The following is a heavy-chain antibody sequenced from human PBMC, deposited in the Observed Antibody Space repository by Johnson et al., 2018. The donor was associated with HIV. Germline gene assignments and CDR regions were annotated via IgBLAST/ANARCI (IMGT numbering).Heavy chain of an antibody. CDR2: ISWNGGST. J-gene: IGHJ3*02. CDR1: GFIFDDYD. D-gene: IGHD1-26*01. Sequence: VQLVESGGGLVRPGGSLRLSCAASGFIFDDYDMSWVRQAPGKGLEWVSGISWNGGSTGYADSVEGRFTISRDNSKNTMYLQMNSLRAEDTAVYYCARSWELGETAFDIWGQGTMVTVSS. CDR3: ARSWELGETAFDI. V-gene: IGHV3-20*04.